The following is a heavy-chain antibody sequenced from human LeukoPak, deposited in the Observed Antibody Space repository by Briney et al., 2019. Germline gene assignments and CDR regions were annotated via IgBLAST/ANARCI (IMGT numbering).Heavy chain of an antibody. V-gene: IGHV1-18*01. J-gene: IGHJ5*02. CDR1: GYRFTSYA. D-gene: IGHD3-22*01. CDR2: ISSDSDQT. CDR3: AREINDSSGYTWFDP. Sequence: ASVKVSCKTSGYRFTSYAINWVRQAPGQGLEWMGWISSDSDQTNYAQSLQGRITVTKDTSTSTAYMELSSLRSEDTAVYYCAREINDSSGYTWFDPWGQGTLVTVSS.